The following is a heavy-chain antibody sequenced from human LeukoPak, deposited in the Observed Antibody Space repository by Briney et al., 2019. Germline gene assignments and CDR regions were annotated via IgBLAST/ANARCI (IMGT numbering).Heavy chain of an antibody. V-gene: IGHV4-34*01. CDR2: INHSGST. CDR1: GGSISSYY. D-gene: IGHD3-3*01. CDR3: ARGGQTYYDFWSGYYHDAFDI. J-gene: IGHJ3*02. Sequence: SETLSLTCTVSGGSISSYYWSWIRQPPGKGLEWIGEINHSGSTNYNPSLKSRVTISVDTSKNQFSLKLSSVTAADTAVYYCARGGQTYYDFWSGYYHDAFDIWGQGTMVTVSS.